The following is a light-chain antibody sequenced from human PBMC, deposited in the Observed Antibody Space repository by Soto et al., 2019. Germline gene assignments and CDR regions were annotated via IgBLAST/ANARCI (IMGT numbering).Light chain of an antibody. CDR2: SAS. Sequence: EVVMTQSPATLSVFPGDRVTLSCRASQSVSTSLAWYQQKPGQAPRLLIYSASTRAIGIPARFSGSGSGTEFTLTISSLESEDFAVYYCQQYINGYTFGQGTKLDIK. CDR1: QSVSTS. CDR3: QQYINGYT. V-gene: IGKV3-15*01. J-gene: IGKJ2*01.